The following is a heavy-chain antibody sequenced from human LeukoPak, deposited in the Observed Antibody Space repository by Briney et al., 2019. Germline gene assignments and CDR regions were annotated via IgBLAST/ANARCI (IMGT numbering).Heavy chain of an antibody. CDR3: ARRRYYDSSGYNPTYYFDH. CDR1: GDSIIGSY. J-gene: IGHJ4*02. V-gene: IGHV4-59*01. Sequence: SETLSLTCTVSGDSIIGSYWSWTRQAPGKGLEGIAYIYYSVETNYNPSLQSRVTISVDISKKQFSLRLTSVTAADTAVYYCARRRYYDSSGYNPTYYFDHWGQGILVSVSS. CDR2: IYYSVET. D-gene: IGHD3-22*01.